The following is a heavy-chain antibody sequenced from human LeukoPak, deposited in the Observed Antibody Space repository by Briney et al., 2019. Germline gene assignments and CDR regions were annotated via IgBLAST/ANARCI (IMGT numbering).Heavy chain of an antibody. V-gene: IGHV4-30-4*01. D-gene: IGHD2-21*02. J-gene: IGHJ4*02. CDR3: AIEPSAYCGGDCYGNY. CDR1: GGSISSGDYY. CDR2: IYYSGST. Sequence: SETLSLTCTVSGGSISSGDYYRSWIRQPPGKGLEWIGYIYYSGSTYYNPSLKGRVTISVDTSKNQFSLKLSSVTAADTAVYYCAIEPSAYCGGDCYGNYWGQGTLVTVSS.